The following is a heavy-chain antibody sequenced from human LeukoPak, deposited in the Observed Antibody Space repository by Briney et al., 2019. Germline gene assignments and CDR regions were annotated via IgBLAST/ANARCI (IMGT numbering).Heavy chain of an antibody. J-gene: IGHJ4*02. V-gene: IGHV1-18*01. Sequence: ASVKVSCKASGYTFMSYDISWVRQAPGQGLEWLGWISVDTGNTKYAQNLQGRVTMTTDTSTSTVYMHLRSLRSDDTAVYYCARCYDYGDIFDYWGQGTLVTVSS. CDR1: GYTFMSYD. CDR3: ARCYDYGDIFDY. CDR2: ISVDTGNT. D-gene: IGHD4-17*01.